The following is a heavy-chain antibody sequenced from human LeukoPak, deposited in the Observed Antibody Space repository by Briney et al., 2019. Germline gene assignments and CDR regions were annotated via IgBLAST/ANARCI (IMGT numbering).Heavy chain of an antibody. V-gene: IGHV4-4*09. CDR2: IYTSGGT. J-gene: IGHJ4*02. Sequence: SETLSLTCTVSGDSISSYYWSWIRQPPGKGLEWIGYIYTSGGTNYIPSLKSRVTISIDTSKNQFSLKLSSVTAADSAVYYCARLTRLSTSPDRYYLDYWGQGTLVTVSS. D-gene: IGHD6-6*01. CDR3: ARLTRLSTSPDRYYLDY. CDR1: GDSISSYY.